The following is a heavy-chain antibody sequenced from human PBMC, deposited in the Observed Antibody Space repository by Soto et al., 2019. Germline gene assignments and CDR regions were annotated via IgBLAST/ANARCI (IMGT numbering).Heavy chain of an antibody. D-gene: IGHD3-22*01. Sequence: SETLSLTCTVSGGSISSDDYYWSWIRQAPGRGLEWIGYIHSSGSIYYNPSLKSRATMSIDTARNQFSLKVSSVTVADTAVYYCARDLDGLHDDNSGPYPRPGWGQGTLVTVSS. CDR2: IHSSGSI. CDR1: GGSISSDDYY. V-gene: IGHV4-30-4*01. CDR3: ARDLDGLHDDNSGPYPRPG. J-gene: IGHJ1*01.